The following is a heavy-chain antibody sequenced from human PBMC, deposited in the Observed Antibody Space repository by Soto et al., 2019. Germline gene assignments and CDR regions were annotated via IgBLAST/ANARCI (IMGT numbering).Heavy chain of an antibody. CDR3: ASQGEMATSLVY. Sequence: ASGKVSCKASGGTFSSYAISWVLQAPGQGLEWMGGIIPIFGTANYAQKFQGRVTITADESTSTAYMELSSLRSEDTAVYYCASQGEMATSLVYWGQGTLVTVSS. CDR1: GGTFSSYA. D-gene: IGHD5-12*01. CDR2: IIPIFGTA. V-gene: IGHV1-69*13. J-gene: IGHJ4*02.